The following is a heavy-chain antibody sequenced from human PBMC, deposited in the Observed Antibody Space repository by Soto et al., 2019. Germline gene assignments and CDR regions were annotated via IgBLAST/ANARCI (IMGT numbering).Heavy chain of an antibody. J-gene: IGHJ4*02. CDR3: ARLLYCSSGSCYSRPFDY. Sequence: PGGSLRLSCAASGFIFSNNWMSWARQAPGKGLEWVANIRQDGSDENYVDSVKGRFTISRDNAKNSLYLQMNSLRAEDTAVYYCARLLYCSSGSCYSRPFDYWGQGTLVTVSS. D-gene: IGHD2-15*01. CDR2: IRQDGSDE. V-gene: IGHV3-7*04. CDR1: GFIFSNNW.